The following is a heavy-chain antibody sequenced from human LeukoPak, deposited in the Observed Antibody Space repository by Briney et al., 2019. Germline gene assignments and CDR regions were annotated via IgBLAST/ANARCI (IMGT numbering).Heavy chain of an antibody. D-gene: IGHD2-8*01. CDR1: GGSVSSGSYY. CDR3: ARERRYCTNGVCYYYGMDV. Sequence: SETLSLTCTVSGGSVSSGSYYWSWIRQPRGKGLEWIGYIYYSGSTNYHPSLKIRVTISVDTSKNQFSLKLSSVTAADTAVYYCARERRYCTNGVCYYYGMDVRGQGTTVTLSS. CDR2: IYYSGST. J-gene: IGHJ6*02. V-gene: IGHV4-61*01.